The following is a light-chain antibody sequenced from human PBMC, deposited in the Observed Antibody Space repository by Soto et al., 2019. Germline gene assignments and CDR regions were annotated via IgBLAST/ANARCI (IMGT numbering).Light chain of an antibody. V-gene: IGKV3-20*01. Sequence: EIVLTQSPGTLSLSPGGRAALSCRASQSISSSYLAWYQQKPGQAPRLLIYGASSRATGIPDRFTGSGSGTDFTLTISRLEPEDFAVYYCQQYDNSLYTFGQGTKLEIK. CDR2: GAS. J-gene: IGKJ2*01. CDR3: QQYDNSLYT. CDR1: QSISSSY.